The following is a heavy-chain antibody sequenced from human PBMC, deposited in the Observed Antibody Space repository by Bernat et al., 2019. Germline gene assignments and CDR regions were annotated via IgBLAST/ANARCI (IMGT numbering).Heavy chain of an antibody. CDR2: SYPGDSDT. Sequence: EVQLVQSGTEVKKPGESLKISCKGSGYKFISYWIGWVRQKPGQGLEWMGISYPGDSDTRYSPSFQGQVTISADTSISTAYLQWNSVKASDTAMYYCARGGTRISVFGVVPNNWYFDYWGQGTLVTVSS. CDR3: ARGGTRISVFGVVPNNWYFDY. CDR1: GYKFISYW. J-gene: IGHJ4*02. V-gene: IGHV5-51*01. D-gene: IGHD3-3*01.